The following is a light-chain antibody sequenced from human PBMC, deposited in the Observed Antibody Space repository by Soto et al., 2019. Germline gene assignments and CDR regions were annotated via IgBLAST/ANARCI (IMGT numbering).Light chain of an antibody. J-gene: IGKJ1*01. CDR2: GAS. CDR3: QQYGSSFWT. V-gene: IGKV3-20*01. Sequence: EIVLTQSPGTLSLSPGERATLSCRASQSVSSSYFAWYQQKPGQAPRLLIYGASSRATGIPDRFSGSGSGTDFTLTISRLEPEDFAVYYCQQYGSSFWTFGQGTKV. CDR1: QSVSSSY.